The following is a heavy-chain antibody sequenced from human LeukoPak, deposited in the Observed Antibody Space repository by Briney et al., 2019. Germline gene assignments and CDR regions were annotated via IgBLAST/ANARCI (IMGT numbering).Heavy chain of an antibody. J-gene: IGHJ4*02. CDR2: ISRSSSYI. D-gene: IGHD5-18*01. V-gene: IGHV3-21*01. Sequence: PGGSLRLSCAASGFTFSSYSMNWVGQAPGKGLEWVSSISRSSSYIFYAGSVKGRFTISRDNAKDSLYLQMNSLRAEDTAVYYCARGIKLQRGEDYFDYWGQGTLVTVSS. CDR1: GFTFSSYS. CDR3: ARGIKLQRGEDYFDY.